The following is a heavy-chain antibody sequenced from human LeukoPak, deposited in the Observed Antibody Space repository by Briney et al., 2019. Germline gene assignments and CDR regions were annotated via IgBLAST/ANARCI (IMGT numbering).Heavy chain of an antibody. Sequence: PSETLSLTCAVYGGSFSGYCWSWIRQPPGKGLEWIGEINHSGSTNYNPSLKSRVTISVDTSKNQFSLKLSSVTAADTAVYYCARGGGYNYKLGYWGQGTLVTVSS. CDR2: INHSGST. CDR1: GGSFSGYC. CDR3: ARGGGYNYKLGY. J-gene: IGHJ4*02. V-gene: IGHV4-34*01. D-gene: IGHD5-24*01.